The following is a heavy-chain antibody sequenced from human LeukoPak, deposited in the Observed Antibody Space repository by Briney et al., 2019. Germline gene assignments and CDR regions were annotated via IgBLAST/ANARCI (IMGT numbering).Heavy chain of an antibody. V-gene: IGHV1-69*04. CDR2: IIPILGIA. Sequence: ASVKVSCKASGGTFGSYAISWVRQAPGQGLEWMGRIIPILGIANYAQKFQGRVTITADKSTSTAYMELSSLRSEDTAVYYCVDTAMVTGGYYYYGMDVWGQGTTVTVSS. J-gene: IGHJ6*02. CDR3: VDTAMVTGGYYYYGMDV. D-gene: IGHD5-18*01. CDR1: GGTFGSYA.